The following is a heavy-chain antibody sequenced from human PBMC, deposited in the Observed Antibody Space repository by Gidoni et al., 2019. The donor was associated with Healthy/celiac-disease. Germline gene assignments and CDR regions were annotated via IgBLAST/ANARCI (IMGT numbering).Heavy chain of an antibody. V-gene: IGHV3-33*01. CDR2: IWYDGSNK. D-gene: IGHD3-22*01. CDR3: ARSLSGYYRGYFDY. CDR1: GFTLRSYG. Sequence: QVQLVESGGGVVQPGRSLRPACAAPGFTLRSYGMHWVRQAPGKGLEWVAVIWYDGSNKYYADSVKGRFTISRDNSKNTLYLQMNSLRAEDTAVYYCARSLSGYYRGYFDYWGQGTLVTVSS. J-gene: IGHJ4*02.